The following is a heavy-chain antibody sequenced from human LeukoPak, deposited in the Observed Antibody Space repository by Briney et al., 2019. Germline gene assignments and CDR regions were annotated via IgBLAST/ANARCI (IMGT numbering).Heavy chain of an antibody. CDR3: ARGRSGYSYVHDAFDI. D-gene: IGHD5-18*01. CDR1: GGSISSNY. J-gene: IGHJ3*02. CDR2: IYYSGST. Sequence: SETLSLTCTVSGGSISSNYWSWIRQPPGKGLEWIGYIYYSGSTTCNPSLKSRVTISVDTSKNQFSLKLSSVTAADTAVYYCARGRSGYSYVHDAFDIWGQGTMVTVSS. V-gene: IGHV4-59*01.